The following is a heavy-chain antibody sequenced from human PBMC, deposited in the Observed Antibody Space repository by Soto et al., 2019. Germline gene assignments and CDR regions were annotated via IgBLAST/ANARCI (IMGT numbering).Heavy chain of an antibody. CDR3: AKARGEYYADSAYPGGVAY. CDR1: GLSFSSYA. Sequence: EVQLLESGGGVVQPGGSLRLSCAASGLSFSSYAMSWVRQAPGKGLEWVSAISGRGESTYYADSVKGRFTISRDNSKNTLDRQMSGLRAEDTAVYYCAKARGEYYADSAYPGGVAYWGQGTVVTVSS. CDR2: ISGRGEST. J-gene: IGHJ4*02. D-gene: IGHD3-22*01. V-gene: IGHV3-23*01.